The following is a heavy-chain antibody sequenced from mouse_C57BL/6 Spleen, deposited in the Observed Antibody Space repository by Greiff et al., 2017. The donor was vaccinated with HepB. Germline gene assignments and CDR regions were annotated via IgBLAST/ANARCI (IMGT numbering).Heavy chain of an antibody. CDR3: ASFYYYGSSYGY. Sequence: QVQLKQPGAELVKPGASVKLSCKASGYTFTSYWMHWVKRRPGRGLEWIGRIDPNSGGTKSNEKFKSKATLTVDKPSSTAYMQLSSLTSEDSAVYYCASFYYYGSSYGYWGQGTTLTVSS. V-gene: IGHV1-72*01. D-gene: IGHD1-1*01. CDR2: IDPNSGGT. J-gene: IGHJ2*01. CDR1: GYTFTSYW.